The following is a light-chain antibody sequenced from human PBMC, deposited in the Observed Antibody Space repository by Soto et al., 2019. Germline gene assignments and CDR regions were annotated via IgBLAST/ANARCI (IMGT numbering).Light chain of an antibody. V-gene: IGKV1-17*01. CDR1: QAIRND. Sequence: DIQMTQSPSTLSASVGDIVTITCRASQAIRNDLAWYQQKPGKAPERLIYVASSLQSGVPSRFSGSGSGTEFSLAITSLQPEDFATYYCLQYYSYPQTFGQGTKVDIK. CDR2: VAS. CDR3: LQYYSYPQT. J-gene: IGKJ1*01.